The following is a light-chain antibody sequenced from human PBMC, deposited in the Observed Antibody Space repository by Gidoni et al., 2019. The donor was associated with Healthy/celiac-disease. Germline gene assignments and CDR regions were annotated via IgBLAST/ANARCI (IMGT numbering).Light chain of an antibody. CDR1: QGISSD. CDR2: ASS. J-gene: IGKJ2*01. Sequence: AIRMTQSPSSFSASTGDRVTITCRASQGISSDLAWYQPKPGNAPKLLIYASSTLPSGVPSRFSGSGSGTDFTLTISCLQSEDFATYYCQQYYSYPRTFGQGTKLEIK. CDR3: QQYYSYPRT. V-gene: IGKV1-8*01.